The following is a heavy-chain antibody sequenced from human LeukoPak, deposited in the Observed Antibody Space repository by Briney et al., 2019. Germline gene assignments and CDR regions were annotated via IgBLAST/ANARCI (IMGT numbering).Heavy chain of an antibody. J-gene: IGHJ4*02. V-gene: IGHV1-18*01. CDR3: ARSHAGYETEYYFDS. CDR1: GYTFTRYS. Sequence: ASVKVSCKASGYTFTRYSIGWVRQAPGQGLEWVGWISAYNGDTKYEQKLQGRVTLTTDASTSTAYMELRSLRSDDTAIYYCARSHAGYETEYYFDSWGQGTLVTVSS. D-gene: IGHD5-12*01. CDR2: ISAYNGDT.